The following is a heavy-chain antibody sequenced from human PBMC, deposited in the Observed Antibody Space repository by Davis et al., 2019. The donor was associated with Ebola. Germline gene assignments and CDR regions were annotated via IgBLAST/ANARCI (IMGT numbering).Heavy chain of an antibody. Sequence: GGSLRLSCAASGFTFSSYGMHWVRQAPGKGLEWVAVIWYDGSNKYYADSVKGRFTISRDNSKNTLYLQMNRLRAEDTAVYYCARGPGYSSSWYEGWFDPWGQGTLVTVPS. CDR3: ARGPGYSSSWYEGWFDP. V-gene: IGHV3-33*01. D-gene: IGHD6-13*01. J-gene: IGHJ5*02. CDR1: GFTFSSYG. CDR2: IWYDGSNK.